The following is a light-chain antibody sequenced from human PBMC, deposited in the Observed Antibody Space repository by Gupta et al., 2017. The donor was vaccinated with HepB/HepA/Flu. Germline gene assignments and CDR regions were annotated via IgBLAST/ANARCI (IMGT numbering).Light chain of an antibody. CDR2: HGT. CDR1: LNIGTD. V-gene: IGKV3-15*01. J-gene: IGKJ1*01. Sequence: EIVLTQSPATLSVSPGESATLYCSATLNIGTDLDWYRQRPGQTPTILIYHGTHRATGAPARFNGSGSGTEFTLASSSLQSDDFAIYYFLQYHSCPRTFGQWTKVEIK. CDR3: LQYHSCPRT.